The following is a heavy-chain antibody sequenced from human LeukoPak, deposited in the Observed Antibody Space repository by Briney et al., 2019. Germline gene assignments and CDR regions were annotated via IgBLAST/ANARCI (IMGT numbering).Heavy chain of an antibody. Sequence: SGTLSLTCAVYGGSFSGYYWSWIRQPPGKGLEWIGEINHSGSTNYNPSLKSRVTISVDTSKNQFSLKLSSVTAADTAVYYCARCPTRLVISHAIDYWGQGTLVTVSS. CDR2: INHSGST. CDR3: ARCPTRLVISHAIDY. J-gene: IGHJ4*02. V-gene: IGHV4-34*01. CDR1: GGSFSGYY. D-gene: IGHD3-9*01.